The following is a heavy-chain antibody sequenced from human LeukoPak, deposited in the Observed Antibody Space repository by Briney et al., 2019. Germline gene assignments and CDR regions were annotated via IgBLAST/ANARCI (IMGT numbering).Heavy chain of an antibody. J-gene: IGHJ4*02. CDR1: GFTVSSNY. CDR2: ISGGGST. V-gene: IGHV3-53*01. D-gene: IGHD3-22*01. Sequence: GGSLRLSCAASGFTVSSNYMSWVRQAPGKGLEWVSAISGGGSTYYADSVRGRFTISRDNSKNTLNLQMNSLRAEDTAVYHCAKTPAYYYDSSGPAFDYWGQGTLVTVSS. CDR3: AKTPAYYYDSSGPAFDY.